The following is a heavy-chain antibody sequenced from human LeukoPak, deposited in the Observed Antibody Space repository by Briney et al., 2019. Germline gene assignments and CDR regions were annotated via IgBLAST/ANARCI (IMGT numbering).Heavy chain of an antibody. Sequence: PSETLSLTCTVSDGSISSHYWSWIRQPPGKGLEWIGYIYYSGSTNYNPSLKSRVTISVDTSKNQFSLKLSSVTAADTAVYYCARDIGLPTDYWGQGTLVTVSS. D-gene: IGHD3-10*01. J-gene: IGHJ4*02. CDR1: DGSISSHY. CDR2: IYYSGST. V-gene: IGHV4-59*11. CDR3: ARDIGLPTDY.